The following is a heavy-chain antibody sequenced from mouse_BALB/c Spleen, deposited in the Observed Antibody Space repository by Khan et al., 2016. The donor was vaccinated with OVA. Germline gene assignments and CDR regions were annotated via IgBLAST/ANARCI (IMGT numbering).Heavy chain of an antibody. V-gene: IGHV14-3*02. D-gene: IGHD2-1*01. CDR3: ATHFGNPFAY. CDR2: IDPANGYT. CDR1: GFNIKDTY. J-gene: IGHJ3*01. Sequence: VQLKESGAELVKPGASVKLSCTGSGFNIKDTYMHWMNQRPEQGLEWVGRIDPANGYTKYGPNFQDKATLTADTSTNTAYLQLSSLTSEDTAVYYCATHFGNPFAYWGQGTLVSVS.